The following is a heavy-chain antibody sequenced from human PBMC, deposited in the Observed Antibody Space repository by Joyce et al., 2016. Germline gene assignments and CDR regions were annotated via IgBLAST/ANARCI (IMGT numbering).Heavy chain of an antibody. J-gene: IGHJ3*02. CDR3: ARERGGGMSAFDI. D-gene: IGHD3-16*01. CDR1: GFTFSAYE. Sequence: EVQLVEAGGALVQPGGSLRLSCAASGFTFSAYEIHWVRQTTGKGLEWVSAIGTAGDPYYAGSVKGRFTISREKAKSSLFLQMNSLRAEDTAVYYCARERGGGMSAFDIWGQGTMVTVSS. V-gene: IGHV3-13*05. CDR2: IGTAGDP.